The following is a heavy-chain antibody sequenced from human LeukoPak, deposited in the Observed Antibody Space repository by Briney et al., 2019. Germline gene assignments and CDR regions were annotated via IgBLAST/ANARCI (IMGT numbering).Heavy chain of an antibody. V-gene: IGHV4-59*01. CDR1: GGSISTYY. J-gene: IGHJ2*01. CDR3: AIDPYNSSWGGHFDL. CDR2: IHYSGST. Sequence: PSETLSLTCTVSGGSISTYYWSWIRQPPGKGLEWIGYIHYSGSTKYNPSLKSRVTISVDTSKNQFSLKLSSVTAADTAVYYCAIDPYNSSWGGHFDLWGRGTLVTVSS. D-gene: IGHD6-13*01.